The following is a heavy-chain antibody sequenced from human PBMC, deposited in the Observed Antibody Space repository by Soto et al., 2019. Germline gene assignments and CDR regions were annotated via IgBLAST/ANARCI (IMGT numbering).Heavy chain of an antibody. CDR3: VKDGPNWGRDLFS. D-gene: IGHD7-27*01. J-gene: IGHJ5*02. CDR1: GFSFNTYG. CDR2: IWHDGSIK. Sequence: QVQLVESGGGVVQPGTSLRLSCAASGFSFNTYGMHWARQAPGKGLEWVAVIWHDGSIKHYAESVKGRFTIYGDNSENTLYLQINSLRAEDTAVYYCVKDGPNWGRDLFSWGQGTLVTVYS. V-gene: IGHV3-33*06.